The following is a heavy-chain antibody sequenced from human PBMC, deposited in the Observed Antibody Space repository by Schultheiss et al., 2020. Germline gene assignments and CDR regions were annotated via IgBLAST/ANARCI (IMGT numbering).Heavy chain of an antibody. CDR3: ARRGGIVAAAGTGYNWFDP. V-gene: IGHV4-34*01. CDR1: GGSFRGYY. CDR2: INHSGST. J-gene: IGHJ5*02. D-gene: IGHD6-13*01. Sequence: SETLSLTCAVYGGSFRGYYWSWIRQPPGKGLEWIGEINHSGSTNYNPSLKSRVTISVDTSKNQFSLKLSSVTAADTAVYYCARRGGIVAAAGTGYNWFDPWGQGTLVTVSS.